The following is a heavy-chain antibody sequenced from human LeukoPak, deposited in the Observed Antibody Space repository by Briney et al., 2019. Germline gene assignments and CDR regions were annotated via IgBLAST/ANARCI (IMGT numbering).Heavy chain of an antibody. J-gene: IGHJ4*02. Sequence: SETLSLTCTVSGGSISSSSYYWGWIRQPPGKGLEWIGSIYYSGSTYYNPSLKSRVTISVDTSKNQFSLKLSSVTAADTAVYYCARGIIRGAATFDYWGQGTLVTVSS. D-gene: IGHD1-14*01. CDR1: GGSISSSSYY. CDR3: ARGIIRGAATFDY. CDR2: IYYSGST. V-gene: IGHV4-39*07.